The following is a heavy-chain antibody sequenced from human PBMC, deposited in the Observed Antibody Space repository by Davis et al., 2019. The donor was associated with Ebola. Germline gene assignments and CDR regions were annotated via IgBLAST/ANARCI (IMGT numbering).Heavy chain of an antibody. CDR1: GGSVSSYY. V-gene: IGHV4-4*07. CDR3: ARLRMELPSNYYHYYMDV. D-gene: IGHD1-7*01. J-gene: IGHJ6*03. CDR2: IYNSGST. Sequence: SETLSLTCTVSGGSVSSYYWAWIRQPAGKGLEWIGRIYNSGSTNYNPSLKSRLTISVDTSKNQFSLKLSSVTAADTALYYCARLRMELPSNYYHYYMDVWGKGTTVTVSS.